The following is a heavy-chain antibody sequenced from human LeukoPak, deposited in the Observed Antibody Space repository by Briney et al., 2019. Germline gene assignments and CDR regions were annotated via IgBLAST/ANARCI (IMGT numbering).Heavy chain of an antibody. Sequence: PSETLSLTCAVYGGSFSGYYWSWIRQPPGKGLEWIGEINHSGSTNYNPSLKSRVTISVDTSKNQFSLKLCSVTAADTAVYYCAREGVAAHDAFDIWGQGTMVTVSS. V-gene: IGHV4-34*01. J-gene: IGHJ3*02. CDR2: INHSGST. CDR3: AREGVAAHDAFDI. CDR1: GGSFSGYY. D-gene: IGHD2-15*01.